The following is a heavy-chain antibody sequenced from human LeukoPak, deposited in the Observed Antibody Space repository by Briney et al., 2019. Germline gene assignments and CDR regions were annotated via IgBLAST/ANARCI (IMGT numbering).Heavy chain of an antibody. J-gene: IGHJ4*02. CDR1: GYTFTGYD. V-gene: IGHV1-8*01. Sequence: GASVKVSCKASGYTFTGYDINWVRQATGQGLEWMGWMNPNTGDTGYAQKFQGRVTMTRNSSTDTAYMELSGLRSEDTAVYYCTRGSLSGSSRDYWGQGTLLTVSS. CDR2: MNPNTGDT. CDR3: TRGSLSGSSRDY. D-gene: IGHD1-26*01.